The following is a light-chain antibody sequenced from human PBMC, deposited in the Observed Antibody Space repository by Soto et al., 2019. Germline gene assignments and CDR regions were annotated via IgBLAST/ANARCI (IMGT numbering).Light chain of an antibody. V-gene: IGLV3-1*01. CDR2: QDT. J-gene: IGLJ1*01. CDR1: KLGNKY. CDR3: QAWDTPSYV. Sequence: SYELTQPPSVSVSPGQTATISCSGDKLGNKYVSWYQQKPGQSPVLVIYQDTERPSGIPERFSGSNSGSTATLTISGAQSMDEADYYCQAWDTPSYVFGTGTKANVL.